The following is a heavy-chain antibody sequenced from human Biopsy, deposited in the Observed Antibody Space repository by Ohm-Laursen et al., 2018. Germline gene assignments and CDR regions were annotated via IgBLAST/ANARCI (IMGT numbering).Heavy chain of an antibody. CDR3: ARATNNTGWPYYYFYGMDV. CDR2: IYYSGST. CDR1: GGSINSDY. D-gene: IGHD6-19*01. V-gene: IGHV4-59*07. Sequence: SDTLSLTCTVSGGSINSDYWSWIRQTPGKGLEWIGYIYYSGSTNYNPSLKSRVTISVDTSKNQFSLRLNSVTAADTAVYYCARATNNTGWPYYYFYGMDVWGQGTTVTVSS. J-gene: IGHJ6*02.